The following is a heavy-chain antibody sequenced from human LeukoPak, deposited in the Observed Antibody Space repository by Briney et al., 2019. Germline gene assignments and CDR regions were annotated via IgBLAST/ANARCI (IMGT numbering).Heavy chain of an antibody. CDR1: GGTFSSYA. CDR3: IWAARDPQINYYYYGMDV. Sequence: ASVKVSCKASGGTFSSYAISWVRQAPGQGLEWMGRIIPILGIANYAQKFQGRVTITADKSTSTAYMELSSLRSEDTAVYYCIWAARDPQINYYYYGMDVWGQGTTVTVSS. J-gene: IGHJ6*02. V-gene: IGHV1-69*04. CDR2: IIPILGIA. D-gene: IGHD6-6*01.